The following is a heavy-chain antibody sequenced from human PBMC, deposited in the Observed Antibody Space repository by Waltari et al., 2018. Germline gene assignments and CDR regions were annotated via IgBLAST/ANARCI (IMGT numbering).Heavy chain of an antibody. CDR2: INPSGGST. D-gene: IGHD6-13*01. V-gene: IGHV1-46*01. CDR3: ARASSWRNWFDP. CDR1: GYTFTSYY. Sequence: QVQLVQSGAEVKKPGASVKVSCKASGYTFTSYYLHWVRQAPGQGLEWMGIINPSGGSTSYAQKFQGRVTMTRDTSTSTVYMELSSLRSEDTAVYYCARASSWRNWFDPWGQGTLVTVSS. J-gene: IGHJ5*02.